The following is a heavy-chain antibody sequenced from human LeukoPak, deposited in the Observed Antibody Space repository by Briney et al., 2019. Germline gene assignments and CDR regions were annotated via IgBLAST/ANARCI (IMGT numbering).Heavy chain of an antibody. D-gene: IGHD3-10*01. CDR1: GYTFTSYG. CDR2: ISAYNGNT. CDR3: ARWFGESFMLTYNWFDP. Sequence: ASVKVSCKASGYTFTSYGISWVRQAPGQGLEWMGWISAYNGNTNYAQKLQGRVTMTTDTSTSTAHMELSSLRSEDTAVYYCARWFGESFMLTYNWFDPWGQGTLVTVSS. J-gene: IGHJ5*02. V-gene: IGHV1-18*01.